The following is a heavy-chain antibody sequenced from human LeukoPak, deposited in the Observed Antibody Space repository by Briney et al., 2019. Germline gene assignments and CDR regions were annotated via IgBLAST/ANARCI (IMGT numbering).Heavy chain of an antibody. D-gene: IGHD2-2*02. Sequence: PGGSLRLSCAASGVTFGDYAMYWVRQAPGKGLEWVSGIGGSGAVTYYADSVKGRFTISRDNSKNTLYLQLNTLRVEDTAIYYCAKGNVVVPAAIPVGLDYWGQGTLVTVSS. V-gene: IGHV3-23*01. CDR3: AKGNVVVPAAIPVGLDY. CDR2: IGGSGAVT. CDR1: GVTFGDYA. J-gene: IGHJ4*02.